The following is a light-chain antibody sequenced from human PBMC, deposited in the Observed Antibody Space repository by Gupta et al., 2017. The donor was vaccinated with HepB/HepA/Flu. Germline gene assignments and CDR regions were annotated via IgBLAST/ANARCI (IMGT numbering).Light chain of an antibody. V-gene: IGKV3-20*01. Sequence: EIVLTQSPGTLSLSPGERATLSCRASQSVSNNYLAWYQQKPGQAPRLLIYGASSRATGIPDRFSGSGSGTDFTLTISRLEPEDFAVYYCQQYGRSPCSFGQGTKLETK. J-gene: IGKJ2*04. CDR3: QQYGRSPCS. CDR1: QSVSNNY. CDR2: GAS.